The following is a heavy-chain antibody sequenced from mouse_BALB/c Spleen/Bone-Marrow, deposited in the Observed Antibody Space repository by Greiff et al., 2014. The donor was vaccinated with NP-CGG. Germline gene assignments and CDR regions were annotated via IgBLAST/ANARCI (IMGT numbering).Heavy chain of an antibody. V-gene: IGHV1-55*01. Sequence: VQRVESGAELVKPGTSVKMSCKASGYTFTSYWMHWVKQRPGQGLEWIGDIYPGSDSTNYNEKFKSKATLTVDTSSSTAYMQLSSLTSEDSAVYYCARRDDYDDYYFAYWGQGTTPTVPS. J-gene: IGHJ2*01. CDR1: GYTFTSYW. CDR2: IYPGSDST. D-gene: IGHD2-4*01. CDR3: ARRDDYDDYYFAY.